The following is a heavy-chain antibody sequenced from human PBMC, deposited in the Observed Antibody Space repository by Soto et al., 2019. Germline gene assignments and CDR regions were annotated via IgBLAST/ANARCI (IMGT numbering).Heavy chain of an antibody. CDR1: GGSISRSSYY. V-gene: IGHV4-39*01. J-gene: IGHJ4*02. CDR3: ARQTGEQRLIDY. D-gene: IGHD3-10*01. Sequence: SETMSLTCTVSGGSISRSSYYWGWLRKPPGKGLEWIGSIYYSGTTYYNPSLKRRLTISEETSKNQFSLKLTYVTAADTAVYYCARQTGEQRLIDYWGQGTLVTVSS. CDR2: IYYSGTT.